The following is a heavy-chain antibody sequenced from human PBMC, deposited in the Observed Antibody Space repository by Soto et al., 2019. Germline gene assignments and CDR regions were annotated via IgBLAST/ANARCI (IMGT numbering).Heavy chain of an antibody. D-gene: IGHD6-13*01. CDR2: NNHSGST. Sequence: SETLSLTCAVYGGSFSGYYWGWIRQPPGKGLEWIGENNHSGSTNYNPSLKSRVTISVDTSKNQFSLKLSSVTAADTAVYYCARGLQSRGGGSSPRNLGMDVWGQGTTVTVSS. CDR3: ARGLQSRGGGSSPRNLGMDV. CDR1: GGSFSGYY. V-gene: IGHV4-34*01. J-gene: IGHJ6*02.